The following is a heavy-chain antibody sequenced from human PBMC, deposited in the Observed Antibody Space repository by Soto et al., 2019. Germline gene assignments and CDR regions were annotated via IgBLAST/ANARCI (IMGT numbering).Heavy chain of an antibody. J-gene: IGHJ3*02. Sequence: LSLTCTVSCGSISIYYWSWIRQPPGKGLEWIGYIYYSGSSNYNPSLKSRVTISVDTSKDQFSLKLSSVTAADTAVYYCARATLVGDAFDIWGQGTMVTVSS. CDR3: ARATLVGDAFDI. V-gene: IGHV4-59*01. CDR1: CGSISIYY. CDR2: IYYSGSS.